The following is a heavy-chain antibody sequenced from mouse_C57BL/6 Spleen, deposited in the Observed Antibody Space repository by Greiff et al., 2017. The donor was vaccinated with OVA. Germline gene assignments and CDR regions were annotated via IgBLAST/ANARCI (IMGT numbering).Heavy chain of an antibody. Sequence: EVQRVESEGGLVQPGSSMKLSCTASGFTFSDYYMAWVRQVPEKGLEWVANINYDGSSTYYLDSLKSRFIISRDNAKSILYLQMSSLKSEDTATYYCARGVSFGDYFDYWGQGTTLTVSS. CDR2: INYDGSST. J-gene: IGHJ2*01. CDR3: ARGVSFGDYFDY. CDR1: GFTFSDYY. D-gene: IGHD5-1-1*01. V-gene: IGHV5-16*01.